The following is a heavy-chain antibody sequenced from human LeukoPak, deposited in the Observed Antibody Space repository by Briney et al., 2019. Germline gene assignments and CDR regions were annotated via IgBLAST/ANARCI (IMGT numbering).Heavy chain of an antibody. Sequence: GSLRLSCAVSGLTLSNVWVNWVRQAPGKGLEWVGLIESKSDGGTTDFAAPVKGRFTISRDDSKNILYLQMNSLTSEDTAIYYCTQGSGYYFNYWGQGTLVTVSS. J-gene: IGHJ4*02. D-gene: IGHD5-12*01. V-gene: IGHV3-15*07. CDR1: GLTLSNVW. CDR3: TQGSGYYFNY. CDR2: IESKSDGGTT.